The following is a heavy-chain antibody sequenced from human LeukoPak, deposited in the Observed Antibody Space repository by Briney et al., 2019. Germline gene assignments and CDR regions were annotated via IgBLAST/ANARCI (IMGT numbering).Heavy chain of an antibody. CDR1: GFTFSSYW. Sequence: GGSLRLSCAASGFTFSSYWMSWVRQAPGKGLERVANIKQDGSEKYYVDSVKGRFTISRDNAKNSLYLQMNSLRAEDTAVYYCARVRMERPHDYWGQGTLVTVSS. J-gene: IGHJ4*02. CDR2: IKQDGSEK. V-gene: IGHV3-7*01. D-gene: IGHD1-1*01. CDR3: ARVRMERPHDY.